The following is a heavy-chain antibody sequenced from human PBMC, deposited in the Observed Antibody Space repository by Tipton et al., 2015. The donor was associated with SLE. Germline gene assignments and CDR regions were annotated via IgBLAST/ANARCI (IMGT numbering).Heavy chain of an antibody. CDR3: ARAGAGYYYYYMDV. J-gene: IGHJ6*03. CDR2: IYYSGST. Sequence: TLSLTCTVSGGSISIYYWSWIRQPPGKGLEWIGYIYYSGSTNYNPSLKSRVTISVDTSKNQFSLKLSSVTAADTAVYYCARAGAGYYYYYMDVWGKGTTVTVSS. V-gene: IGHV4-59*01. CDR1: GGSISIYY.